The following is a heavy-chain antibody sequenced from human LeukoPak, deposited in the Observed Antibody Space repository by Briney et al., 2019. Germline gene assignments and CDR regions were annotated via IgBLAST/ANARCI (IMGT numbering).Heavy chain of an antibody. Sequence: SGGSLRFSCAASGFTVCGNYLRWVRQAPGQGLEWVSVISSGGDTFYADSVKGRFTISRDNSKSTLYLQMNSLRAEDTAVYYCVRGGDTRGATRSAVDYWGRGTMITVSS. CDR3: VRGGDTRGATRSAVDY. J-gene: IGHJ3*01. D-gene: IGHD5-18*01. CDR1: GFTVCGNY. V-gene: IGHV3-53*01. CDR2: ISSGGDT.